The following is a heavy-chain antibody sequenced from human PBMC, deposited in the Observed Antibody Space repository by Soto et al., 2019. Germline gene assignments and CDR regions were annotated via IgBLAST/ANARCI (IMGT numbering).Heavy chain of an antibody. V-gene: IGHV3-30-3*01. CDR2: ISYDGSNK. CDR3: ARVGPGYSSGWYQYYFDY. CDR1: GFTFSSYA. Sequence: VQLLESGGGLVQPGGSLRLSCAASGFTFSSYAMHWVRQAPGKGLEWVAVISYDGSNKYYADSVKGRFTISRDNSKNTLYLQMNSLRAEDTAVYYCARVGPGYSSGWYQYYFDYWGQGTLVTVSS. D-gene: IGHD6-19*01. J-gene: IGHJ4*02.